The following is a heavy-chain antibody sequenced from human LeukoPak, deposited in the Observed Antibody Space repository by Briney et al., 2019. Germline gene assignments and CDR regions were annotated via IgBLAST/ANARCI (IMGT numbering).Heavy chain of an antibody. V-gene: IGHV1-46*03. CDR3: ASARGLRFLEWALGY. CDR1: GYTFTSYY. J-gene: IGHJ4*02. D-gene: IGHD3-3*01. Sequence: ASVKVSCKASGYTFTSYYMHWVRQAPGRGLEWMGITNPSGGSTSYAQKFQGRVTMTRDTSTSTVYMELSSLRSEDTAVYYCASARGLRFLEWALGYWGQGTLVTVSS. CDR2: TNPSGGST.